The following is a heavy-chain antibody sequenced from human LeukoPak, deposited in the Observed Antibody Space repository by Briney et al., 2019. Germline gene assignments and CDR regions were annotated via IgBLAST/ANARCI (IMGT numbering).Heavy chain of an antibody. CDR3: ARGGYDILTGYYDYYYYMDV. D-gene: IGHD3-9*01. Sequence: SVKVSCKASGGTFSSYAISWVRQAPGQGLEWIGGIIPIFGTANYAQKFQGRVTITTDESTSTAYMELSSLRSEDTAVYYCARGGYDILTGYYDYYYYMDVWGKGTTVTVYS. V-gene: IGHV1-69*05. CDR2: IIPIFGTA. CDR1: GGTFSSYA. J-gene: IGHJ6*03.